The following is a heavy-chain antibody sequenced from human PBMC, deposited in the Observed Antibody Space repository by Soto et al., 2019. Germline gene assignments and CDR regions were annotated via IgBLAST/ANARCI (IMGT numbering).Heavy chain of an antibody. D-gene: IGHD6-13*01. Sequence: CKDSGYTFTSYGISWVRQAPGQGLEWMGWISAYNGNTNYAQKLQGRVTMTTDTSTSTAYMELRSLRSDDTAVYYCARDVPGIAAAGTKDSFDYWGQGTL. J-gene: IGHJ4*02. CDR3: ARDVPGIAAAGTKDSFDY. V-gene: IGHV1-18*01. CDR2: ISAYNGNT. CDR1: GYTFTSYG.